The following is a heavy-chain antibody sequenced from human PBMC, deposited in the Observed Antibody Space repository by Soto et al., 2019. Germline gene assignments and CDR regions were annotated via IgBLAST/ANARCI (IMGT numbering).Heavy chain of an antibody. CDR1: GASFSGYY. Sequence: SETLYLTCSGYGASFSGYYWSWIRQSPGKGLEWIGEIHHSGSTHYNPSLKSRLTFSIDESQSQFYMMLTSVTAADTALYFCARGHSTSGYDSWGQGSLVTVSS. CDR2: IHHSGST. J-gene: IGHJ4*02. V-gene: IGHV4-34*01. D-gene: IGHD6-6*01. CDR3: ARGHSTSGYDS.